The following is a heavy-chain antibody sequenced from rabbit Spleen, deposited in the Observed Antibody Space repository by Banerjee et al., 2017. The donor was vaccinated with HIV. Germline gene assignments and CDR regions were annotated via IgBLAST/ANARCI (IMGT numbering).Heavy chain of an antibody. CDR2: IAGSSSDFT. Sequence: QSLEESGGDLVKPGASLTLTCTASGFSFSSSDYMCWVRQAPGKGLEWISCIAGSSSDFTYSATWAKGRFTCSKTSSTTVTLQMTSLTAADTATYFCARDLTSVIGWNFNLWGPGTLVTVS. CDR3: ARDLTSVIGWNFNL. V-gene: IGHV1S40*01. CDR1: GFSFSSSDY. J-gene: IGHJ4*01. D-gene: IGHD1-1*01.